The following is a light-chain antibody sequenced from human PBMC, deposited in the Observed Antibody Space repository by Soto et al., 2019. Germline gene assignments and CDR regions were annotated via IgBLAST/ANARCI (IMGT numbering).Light chain of an antibody. Sequence: QSALTQPASVSGSPGQSITISCTGTSSDVGGYNYVSWYQQHPGKAPKLMIYDVSNRPPGVSNRFSGSKSGNTASLTISGLQAEDEADYYCSSYTSSSTRVVFGGGTQLTVL. V-gene: IGLV2-14*01. CDR2: DVS. CDR1: SSDVGGYNY. CDR3: SSYTSSSTRVV. J-gene: IGLJ2*01.